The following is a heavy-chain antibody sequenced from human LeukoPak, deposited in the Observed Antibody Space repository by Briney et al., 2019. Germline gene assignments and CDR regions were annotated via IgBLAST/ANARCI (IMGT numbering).Heavy chain of an antibody. CDR1: GFTFSSYG. Sequence: GGTLRLSCAASGFTFSSYGMSWVRQAPGKGLEWVSAISGSGGSTYYADSVKGRLTISRDNSKNTLYLQMNSLRAEDTAVYYCAKDMGGGDCQFDYWGQGTLVTVSS. D-gene: IGHD2-21*02. V-gene: IGHV3-23*01. CDR3: AKDMGGGDCQFDY. J-gene: IGHJ4*02. CDR2: ISGSGGST.